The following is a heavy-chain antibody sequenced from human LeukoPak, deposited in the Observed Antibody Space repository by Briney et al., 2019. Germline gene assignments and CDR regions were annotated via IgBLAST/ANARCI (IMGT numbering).Heavy chain of an antibody. CDR3: ARSRELITMIVVVKQADAFDI. CDR1: GYTFTGYY. J-gene: IGHJ3*02. Sequence: ASVKVSCKASGYTFTGYYMHWVRQAPGQGLEWMGWINPNSGGTNYAQKFRGRVTMTRDTSISTAYMELSRLRSDDTAVYYCARSRELITMIVVVKQADAFDIWGQGTMVTVSS. V-gene: IGHV1-2*02. D-gene: IGHD3-22*01. CDR2: INPNSGGT.